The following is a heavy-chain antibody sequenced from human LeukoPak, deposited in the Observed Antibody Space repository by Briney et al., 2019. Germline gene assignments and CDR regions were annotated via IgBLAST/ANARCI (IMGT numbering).Heavy chain of an antibody. D-gene: IGHD3-10*01. CDR2: MNPNSGNT. Sequence: ADSVTVSCKASGYTFTSYDINWVRQAPGQGLEWMGWMNPNSGNTGYAQKFQGRVTMTRNTSISTAYMELSSLRSEDTAVYYCARVGYYGSGSPNWFDPWGQGTLVTVSS. V-gene: IGHV1-8*01. J-gene: IGHJ5*02. CDR3: ARVGYYGSGSPNWFDP. CDR1: GYTFTSYD.